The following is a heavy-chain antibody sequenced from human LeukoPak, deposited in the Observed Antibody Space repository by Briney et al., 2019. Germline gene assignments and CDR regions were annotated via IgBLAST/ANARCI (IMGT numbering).Heavy chain of an antibody. CDR3: ASGYSGCDFEGYYYYGMDV. CDR2: INHSGST. Sequence: SETLSLTCAVYGGSFSGYYWSWIRQPPGKGLEWIGEINHSGSTNYNPSLKSRVTISVDTSKNQFSLKLSSVTAADTAVYYCASGYSGCDFEGYYYYGMDVWGQGTTVTVSS. CDR1: GGSFSGYY. D-gene: IGHD5-12*01. J-gene: IGHJ6*02. V-gene: IGHV4-34*01.